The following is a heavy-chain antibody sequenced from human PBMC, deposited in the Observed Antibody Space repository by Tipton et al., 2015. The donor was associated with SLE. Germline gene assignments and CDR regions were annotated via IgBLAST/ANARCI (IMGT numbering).Heavy chain of an antibody. CDR1: GGSISSYY. Sequence: TLSLTCTVSGGSISSYYWGWIRQPPGKGLEWIGSIYYSGSTYYNPSLKSRVTISVDTSKNQFSLKVSSVTAADTAVYYCATTSGAYGMDVWGQGTTVTVSS. CDR2: IYYSGST. D-gene: IGHD3-10*01. CDR3: ATTSGAYGMDV. V-gene: IGHV4-39*01. J-gene: IGHJ6*02.